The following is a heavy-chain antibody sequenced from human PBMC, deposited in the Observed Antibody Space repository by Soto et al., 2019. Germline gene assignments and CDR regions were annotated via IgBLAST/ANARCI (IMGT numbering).Heavy chain of an antibody. J-gene: IGHJ4*02. CDR3: MLGSGWKDFDY. D-gene: IGHD3-22*01. Sequence: SSETLYLTCTVSGGSITSSSYYWGWIRQPPGKGLEWIGNIYYSGSTYYNPSLKSRVTISVDTSKNQFSLKLSSVTAADTAVYYCMLGSGWKDFDYWGQGTLVT. CDR2: IYYSGST. V-gene: IGHV4-39*01. CDR1: GGSITSSSYY.